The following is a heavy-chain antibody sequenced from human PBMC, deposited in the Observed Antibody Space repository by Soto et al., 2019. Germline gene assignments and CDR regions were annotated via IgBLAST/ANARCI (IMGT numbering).Heavy chain of an antibody. D-gene: IGHD7-27*01. CDR3: AIEVWGRGGYYLDS. CDR1: GGTFNSFG. CDR2: IIPVFGTT. J-gene: IGHJ4*02. V-gene: IGHV1-69*01. Sequence: QVHVVQSGAEVKKPGSSVKVTCKAFGGTFNSFGINWVRQAPGQGLEWMGGIIPVFGTTKYAQKFRDRVTLVAAGSTRTSYMELSSLTSDDTAVYYCAIEVWGRGGYYLDSWGQGTLVTVSS.